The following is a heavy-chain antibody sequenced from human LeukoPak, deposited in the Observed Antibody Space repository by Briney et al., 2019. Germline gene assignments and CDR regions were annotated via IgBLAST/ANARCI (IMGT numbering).Heavy chain of an antibody. V-gene: IGHV1-46*01. D-gene: IGHD2-2*01. J-gene: IGHJ6*02. Sequence: ASVKVSCKASGYTFTSYYMHWVRQAPGQGLEWMGIINPSGGSTSYAQKFQGRVTMTRDTSTSTVYMELSSLRSEDTAVYYCARAYLDIVVVPATMDVWGQGTTVTVSS. CDR2: INPSGGST. CDR1: GYTFTSYY. CDR3: ARAYLDIVVVPATMDV.